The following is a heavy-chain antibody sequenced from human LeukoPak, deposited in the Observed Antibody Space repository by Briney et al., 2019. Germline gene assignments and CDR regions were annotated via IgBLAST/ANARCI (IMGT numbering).Heavy chain of an antibody. CDR2: VSPNGYTI. CDR1: GFTFSNYN. D-gene: IGHD3-22*01. V-gene: IGHV3-48*01. Sequence: GGSLRLSCAASGFTFSNYNMNWVRQTPGKGLEWVSYVSPNGYTIHYADSVKGRFTISRDNAKNSLFLQMNSLRVEDTAVYYCARSMGPGHYYVADYWGQGTLVTVSS. J-gene: IGHJ4*02. CDR3: ARSMGPGHYYVADY.